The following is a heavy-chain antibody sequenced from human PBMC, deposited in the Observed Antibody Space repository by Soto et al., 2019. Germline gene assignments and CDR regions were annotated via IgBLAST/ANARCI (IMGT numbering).Heavy chain of an antibody. Sequence: GASVKGSCKASGYTFTSYGISWVRQAPGQGLEWMGWISTYNGNTNFAQKFQGRVLMTTETSTSTGYMELRSLRSDDTAVYFCARDPSHYYDNSGYFSFDYWGQGTLVTVSS. D-gene: IGHD3-22*01. CDR2: ISTYNGNT. J-gene: IGHJ4*02. V-gene: IGHV1-18*01. CDR3: ARDPSHYYDNSGYFSFDY. CDR1: GYTFTSYG.